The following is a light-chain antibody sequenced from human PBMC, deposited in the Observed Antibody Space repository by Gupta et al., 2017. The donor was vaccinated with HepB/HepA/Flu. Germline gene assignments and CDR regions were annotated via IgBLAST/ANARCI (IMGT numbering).Light chain of an antibody. CDR2: DAF. CDR1: ESISNH. CDR3: QQRSKCPIT. Sequence: EVLLTQSPATLSLSPGERATLSCRASESISNHLGWYQQKPGQPPRLLISDAFNRATGIPARFSGSGSRTDFTLTISSLEPEDFAVYYCQQRSKCPITFGQGTRLEIK. J-gene: IGKJ5*01. V-gene: IGKV3-11*01.